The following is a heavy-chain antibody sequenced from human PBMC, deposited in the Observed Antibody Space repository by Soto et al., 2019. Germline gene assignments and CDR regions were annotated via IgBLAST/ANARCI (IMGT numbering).Heavy chain of an antibody. CDR2: ITGSGDST. Sequence: PGGSLRLSCAASGFTFRTYAMSWVRQAPGKGLEWVSSITGSGDSTYYADSVKGRFTISRDNSKNTLFLQMSSLRAEDTAVYYCAKDPPGAGPDFDYWGQGTLVTVSS. J-gene: IGHJ4*02. V-gene: IGHV3-23*01. CDR1: GFTFRTYA. CDR3: AKDPPGAGPDFDY.